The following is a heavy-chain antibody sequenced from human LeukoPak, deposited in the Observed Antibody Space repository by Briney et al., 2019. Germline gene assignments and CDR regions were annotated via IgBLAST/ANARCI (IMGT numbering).Heavy chain of an antibody. CDR1: GYSFTYYW. CDR3: ARQDGYESYYFDY. D-gene: IGHD5-12*01. Sequence: GESLKVSCKGSGYSFTYYWIGWVRQMPGKGLEWMGIIYPGDSDTRYSTSFQGQVTISADKSIGTAYLQWSSLKASDTAMYYCARQDGYESYYFDYWGQGTPVTVSS. CDR2: IYPGDSDT. V-gene: IGHV5-51*01. J-gene: IGHJ4*02.